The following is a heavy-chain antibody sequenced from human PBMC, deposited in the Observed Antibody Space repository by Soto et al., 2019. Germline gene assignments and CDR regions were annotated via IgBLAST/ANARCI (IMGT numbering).Heavy chain of an antibody. CDR3: GIGGVQIHFSGMHV. Sequence: ALTLSTEASCFSFSDYYTSWIRRAPGKGLEPRCYIRAARDPTSHALDVKGRFTISRDNAKISRLLDLNSLSAGGTAVYYCGIGGVQIHFSGMHVWGQGTTVTVSS. CDR2: IRAARDPT. D-gene: IGHD3-3*01. V-gene: IGHV3-11*01. J-gene: IGHJ6*02. CDR1: CFSFSDYY.